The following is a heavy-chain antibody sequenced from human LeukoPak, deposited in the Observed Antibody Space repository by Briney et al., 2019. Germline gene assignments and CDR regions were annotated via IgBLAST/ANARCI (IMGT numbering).Heavy chain of an antibody. CDR3: ARVHNLVTTMVSVAIDY. CDR1: GYTFTGYY. V-gene: IGHV1-2*02. J-gene: IGHJ4*02. Sequence: ASVKVSCKASGYTFTGYYMHWVRQAPGQGLEWMGWINPNSGGTNYAQKFQGRVTMTRDTSISTAYMELSRLRSDDTAVYYCARVHNLVTTMVSVAIDYWGQGTLLTVSS. D-gene: IGHD5-18*01. CDR2: INPNSGGT.